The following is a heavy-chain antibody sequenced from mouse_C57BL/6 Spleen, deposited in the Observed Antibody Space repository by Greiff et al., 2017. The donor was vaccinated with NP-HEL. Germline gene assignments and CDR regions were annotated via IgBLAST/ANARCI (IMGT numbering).Heavy chain of an antibody. D-gene: IGHD2-4*01. V-gene: IGHV3-6*01. CDR1: GYSITSGYY. CDR3: ATKIYYDYEVYWYFDV. CDR2: ISYDGSN. J-gene: IGHJ1*03. Sequence: DVKLVESGPGLVKPSQSLSLTCSVTGYSITSGYYWNWIRQFPGNKLEWMGYISYDGSNNYNPSLKNRISITRDTSKNQFFLKLNSVTTEDTATYYCATKIYYDYEVYWYFDVWGTGTTVTVSS.